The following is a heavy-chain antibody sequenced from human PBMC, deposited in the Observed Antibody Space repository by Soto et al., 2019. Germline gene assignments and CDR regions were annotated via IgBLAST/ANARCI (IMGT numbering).Heavy chain of an antibody. Sequence: PSETVSLTCTVSGGSISSGGYYWSWIRQHPGKGLEWIGYIYYSGSTYYNPSLKSRVTISVDTSKNQFSLKLSSVTVADTAVYYCASSIAVAGITNWFDPWGQGTLVTVSS. V-gene: IGHV4-31*03. CDR1: GGSISSGGYY. D-gene: IGHD6-19*01. J-gene: IGHJ5*02. CDR3: ASSIAVAGITNWFDP. CDR2: IYYSGST.